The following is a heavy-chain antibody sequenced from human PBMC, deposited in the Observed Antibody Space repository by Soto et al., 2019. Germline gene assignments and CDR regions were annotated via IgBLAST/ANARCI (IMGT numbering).Heavy chain of an antibody. V-gene: IGHV4-39*01. J-gene: IGHJ4*02. CDR3: ASQAGGYSYGPFDY. D-gene: IGHD5-18*01. CDR1: GGSIRRSTYY. CDR2: ISYDGST. Sequence: SETLSLTCTVSGGSIRRSTYYWDWIRQPPGKGLEWIGSISYDGSTYYNPSLKSRVTISVDTSRNQFSLKVNYVTAADAAVYFCASQAGGYSYGPFDYWGQGALVTVSS.